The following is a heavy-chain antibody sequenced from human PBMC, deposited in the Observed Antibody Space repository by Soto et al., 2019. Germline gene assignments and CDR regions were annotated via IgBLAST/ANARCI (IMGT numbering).Heavy chain of an antibody. J-gene: IGHJ6*02. V-gene: IGHV1-2*04. CDR3: ARVGYSGYDGNYYYYYGMDV. CDR2: INPNSGGT. D-gene: IGHD5-12*01. CDR1: GYTFTGYY. Sequence: ASVKVSCKASGYTFTGYYMHWVRQAPGQGLEWMGWINPNSGGTNYAQKFQGWVTMTRDTSISTAYMELSRLRSDDTAVYYCARVGYSGYDGNYYYYYGMDVWGQGTTVT.